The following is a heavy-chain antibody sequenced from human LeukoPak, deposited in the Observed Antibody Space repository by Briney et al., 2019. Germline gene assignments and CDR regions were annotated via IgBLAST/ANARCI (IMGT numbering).Heavy chain of an antibody. J-gene: IGHJ5*02. CDR3: ARVPAAMEGWFDP. CDR1: GCSISSTSYY. Sequence: PSETLSLTCTVSGCSISSTSYYWGWIRQPPGKGLEWIGSIYYSGSTYYNPSLKSRVTISVDTSKNQFSLKLSSLTAADTAVYYCARVPAAMEGWFDPWGQGTLVTVSS. CDR2: IYYSGST. D-gene: IGHD2-2*01. V-gene: IGHV4-39*01.